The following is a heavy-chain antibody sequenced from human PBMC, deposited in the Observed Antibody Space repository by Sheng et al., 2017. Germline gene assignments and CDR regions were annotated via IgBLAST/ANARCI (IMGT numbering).Heavy chain of an antibody. D-gene: IGHD4-17*01. CDR1: GGTFSSYT. CDR3: ARSLSYGDYLFDY. J-gene: IGHJ4*02. Sequence: QVQLVQSGAEVKKPGSSVKVSCKASGGTFSSYTISWVRQAPGQGLEWMGRIIPILGIANYAQKFQGRVTITADKSTSTAYMELSSLRSEDTAVYYCARSLSYGDYLFDYWGQGTLVTVSS. V-gene: IGHV1-69*02. CDR2: IIPILGIA.